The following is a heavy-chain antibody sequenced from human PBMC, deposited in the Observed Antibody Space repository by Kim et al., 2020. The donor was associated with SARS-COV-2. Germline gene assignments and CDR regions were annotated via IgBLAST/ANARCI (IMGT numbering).Heavy chain of an antibody. CDR2: IYYSGST. J-gene: IGHJ5*02. CDR3: ASYNWNDGWFDP. CDR1: GGSISSSSYY. D-gene: IGHD1-1*01. V-gene: IGHV4-39*07. Sequence: SETLSLTCTVSGGSISSSSYYWGWIRQPPGKGLEWIGSIYYSGSTYYNPSLKSRVTISVDTSKNQFSLKLSSVTAADTAVDYCASYNWNDGWFDPWGQGT.